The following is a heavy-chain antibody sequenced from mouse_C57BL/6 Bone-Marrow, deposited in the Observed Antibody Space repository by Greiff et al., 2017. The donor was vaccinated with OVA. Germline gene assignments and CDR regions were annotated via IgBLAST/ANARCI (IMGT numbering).Heavy chain of an antibody. CDR1: GYTFTSYW. CDR3: AISYYDYDVNYAMDY. CDR2: IHPSDSDT. D-gene: IGHD2-4*01. J-gene: IGHJ4*01. V-gene: IGHV1-74*01. Sequence: VKLKQPGDELVKPGASVKVSCKASGYTFTSYWMHWVKQRPGQGLEWIGRIHPSDSDTNYNQKFKGKATLTVDKSSSTAYMQLSSLTSEDSAVYYCAISYYDYDVNYAMDYWGQGTSVTVSS.